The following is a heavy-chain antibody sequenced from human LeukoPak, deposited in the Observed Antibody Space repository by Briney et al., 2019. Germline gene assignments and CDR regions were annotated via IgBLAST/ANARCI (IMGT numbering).Heavy chain of an antibody. D-gene: IGHD2-15*01. CDR3: ARDRGDCSGGSCYSFLTDYYMDV. J-gene: IGHJ6*03. V-gene: IGHV4-4*02. CDR2: IYHSGST. Sequence: PSETLSLTCAVSGGSLRSSNWWSWVRQPPGKGLEWIGEIYHSGSTNYNPSLKSRVTISVDKSKNQFSLKLSSVTAADTAVYYCARDRGDCSGGSCYSFLTDYYMDVWGKGTTVTVSS. CDR1: GGSLRSSNW.